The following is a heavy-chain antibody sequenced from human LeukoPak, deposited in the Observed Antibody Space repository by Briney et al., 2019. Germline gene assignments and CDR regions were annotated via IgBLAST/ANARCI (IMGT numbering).Heavy chain of an antibody. Sequence: GGSLRLSCATSGFTFSSYAMSWVRQAPGKGLEWVSDISGSGGSTYYADSVKGRFTISRDNSKNTLYLQMNSLRAEDTAVYYCAKDRRFWSGYYDDAFDIWGQGTMVTVSS. CDR1: GFTFSSYA. J-gene: IGHJ3*02. V-gene: IGHV3-23*01. CDR2: ISGSGGST. CDR3: AKDRRFWSGYYDDAFDI. D-gene: IGHD3-3*01.